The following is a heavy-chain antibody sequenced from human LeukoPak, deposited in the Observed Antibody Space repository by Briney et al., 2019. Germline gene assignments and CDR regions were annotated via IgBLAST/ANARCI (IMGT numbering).Heavy chain of an antibody. D-gene: IGHD5-18*01. Sequence: GGSLRLSCAASGFTFDDYAMHWVRQAPGKGLEWVSGISWNSGSIGYADSVKGRFTISRDNAKNSLYLQMNSLRAEDTAVYYCARDNYSYGRQFDYWGQGTLVTVSS. CDR2: ISWNSGSI. V-gene: IGHV3-9*01. CDR3: ARDNYSYGRQFDY. CDR1: GFTFDDYA. J-gene: IGHJ4*02.